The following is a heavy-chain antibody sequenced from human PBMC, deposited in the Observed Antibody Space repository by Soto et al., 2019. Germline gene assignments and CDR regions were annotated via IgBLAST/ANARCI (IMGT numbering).Heavy chain of an antibody. J-gene: IGHJ6*02. CDR2: ISAYNGNT. V-gene: IGHV1-18*01. Sequence: QVQLVQSGAEVKKPGASVKVSCKASGYTFTSYGISWVRQAPGQGLEWMGWISAYNGNTNYAQKLQGRVTMTTNTSTSTVYMELRSLRSDDTAVYYCARESGYGDYEAFVDVWGQGTTVTVSS. CDR3: ARESGYGDYEAFVDV. D-gene: IGHD4-17*01. CDR1: GYTFTSYG.